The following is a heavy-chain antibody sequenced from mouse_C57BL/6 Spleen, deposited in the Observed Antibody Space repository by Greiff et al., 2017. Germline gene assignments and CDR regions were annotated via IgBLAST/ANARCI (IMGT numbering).Heavy chain of an antibody. CDR1: GFSLTSYG. CDR2: IWSGGST. J-gene: IGHJ4*01. Sequence: VQLQESGPGLVQPSQSLSITCTVSGFSLTSYGVHWVRQSPGKGLEWLGVIWSGGSTDYNAAFISRLSISKDNSKSQVFFKMNSLQADDTAIYYCARGYGSSYDYAMDYWGQGTSVTVSS. V-gene: IGHV2-2*01. CDR3: ARGYGSSYDYAMDY. D-gene: IGHD1-1*01.